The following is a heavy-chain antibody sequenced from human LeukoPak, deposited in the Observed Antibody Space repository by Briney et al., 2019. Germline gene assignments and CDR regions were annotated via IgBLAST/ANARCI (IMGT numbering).Heavy chain of an antibody. CDR2: IYYSGST. J-gene: IGHJ4*02. D-gene: IGHD2-2*01. Sequence: SETLSLTCTVSGGSISSYYWSWIRQPPGKGLEWIGYIYYSGSTNYNPSLKSRVTISVDTSKIQFSLKLSSVTAADTAAYYCAKVSWYQQPTFDYWGQGTLVTVSS. V-gene: IGHV4-59*01. CDR3: AKVSWYQQPTFDY. CDR1: GGSISSYY.